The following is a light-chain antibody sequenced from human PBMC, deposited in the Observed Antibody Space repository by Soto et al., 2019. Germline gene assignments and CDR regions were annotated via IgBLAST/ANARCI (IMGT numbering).Light chain of an antibody. CDR3: GAWDNTQIWV. V-gene: IGLV1-51*01. Sequence: QSVLTQPPSVSAAPGQRITISCSGSGSNIGGFSVSWYQQLPGTAPTLLIYENDKRPSGIPDRFSGSKSGTSATLAITTLLTGDEAHYFCGAWDNTQIWVFGPGTQLTGL. CDR2: END. CDR1: GSNIGGFS. J-gene: IGLJ3*02.